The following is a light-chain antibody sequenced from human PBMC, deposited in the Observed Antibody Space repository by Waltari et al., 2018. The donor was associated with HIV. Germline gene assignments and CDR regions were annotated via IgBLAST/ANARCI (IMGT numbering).Light chain of an antibody. CDR3: QVWDTSSDHPAF. CDR1: SGENKG. CDR2: DYT. Sequence: SYVLTQPPSVSVAPGQTAQISCWGQSGENKGVNSHQQKPGQAPILVIYDYTDRPTGIPERFSGSSSGNTATLTVTMVEAGDEADYYCQVWDTSSDHPAFFGGGTKLTVV. J-gene: IGLJ2*01. V-gene: IGLV3-21*02.